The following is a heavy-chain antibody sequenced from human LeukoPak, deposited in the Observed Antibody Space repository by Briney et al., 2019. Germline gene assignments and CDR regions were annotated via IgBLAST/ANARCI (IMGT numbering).Heavy chain of an antibody. CDR2: IKYDGREK. Sequence: GGSLRLSCAATGFTFSNYWMSWFRRAPGKGLEWVANIKYDGREKQYVDSVKGRFTISRDNAKNSLFLQMNSLRAEDTAVYYCARYLNSGPEDFWGQGTLVTVSS. CDR1: GFTFSNYW. D-gene: IGHD1-26*01. CDR3: ARYLNSGPEDF. J-gene: IGHJ4*02. V-gene: IGHV3-7*01.